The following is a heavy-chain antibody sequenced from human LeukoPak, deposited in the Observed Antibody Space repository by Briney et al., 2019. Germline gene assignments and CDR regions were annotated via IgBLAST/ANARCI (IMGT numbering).Heavy chain of an antibody. D-gene: IGHD3-3*01. CDR1: GFTFSTYG. CDR3: ARTHIPQYDFWTASI. V-gene: IGHV3-21*01. J-gene: IGHJ4*02. Sequence: GGSLRLSGEASGFTFSTYGMIWVRQAPGKGPEWVSSISSISTYRHYADAVKGRFTISRDNTKNSLYLQMDSLRVEDTAVYYCARTHIPQYDFWTASIWGQGTLVAVSS. CDR2: ISSISTYR.